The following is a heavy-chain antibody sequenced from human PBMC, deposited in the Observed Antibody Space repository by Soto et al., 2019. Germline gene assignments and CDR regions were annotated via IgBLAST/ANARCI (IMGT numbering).Heavy chain of an antibody. D-gene: IGHD5-12*01. V-gene: IGHV3-7*01. CDR3: ARASRSGNTGYALDH. CDR2: INGGGSER. J-gene: IGHJ5*02. CDR1: GFAFGGFW. Sequence: GGSLRLSCAAASGFAFGGFWMTWVRQAPGKGLEWVANINGGGSERNYVDSVKGRFTISRDNARNSVDLQMNSLRGDDTSFYYCARASRSGNTGYALDHWGQGILVTVSS.